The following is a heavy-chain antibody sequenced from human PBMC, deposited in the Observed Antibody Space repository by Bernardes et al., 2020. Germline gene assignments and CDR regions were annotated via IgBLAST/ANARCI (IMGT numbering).Heavy chain of an antibody. Sequence: GGSLRLSCAASGFTFSSSGMHWVRQAPGKGLEWVAVISYDGRNKYYADSVKGRFTISRDNSKNTLYLQMNSLRAEDTAVYYCAKDQRVITMIVVAYYWGQGTLVTVSS. CDR3: AKDQRVITMIVVAYY. CDR2: ISYDGRNK. V-gene: IGHV3-30*18. D-gene: IGHD3-22*01. CDR1: GFTFSSSG. J-gene: IGHJ4*02.